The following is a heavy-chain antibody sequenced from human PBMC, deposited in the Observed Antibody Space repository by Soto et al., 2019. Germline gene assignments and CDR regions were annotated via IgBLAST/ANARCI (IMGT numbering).Heavy chain of an antibody. D-gene: IGHD3-9*01. CDR3: ARVSRYFDRIDY. CDR2: INPSGGST. Sequence: GASVKVSCKASGYTFTSHYMHWVRQAPGQGLEWMGIINPSGGSTSYAQKFHGRVTMARDTSTSTVYMELSSLRSEDTAVYYCARVSRYFDRIDYWGLGTLVTVSS. CDR1: GYTFTSHY. J-gene: IGHJ4*02. V-gene: IGHV1-46*01.